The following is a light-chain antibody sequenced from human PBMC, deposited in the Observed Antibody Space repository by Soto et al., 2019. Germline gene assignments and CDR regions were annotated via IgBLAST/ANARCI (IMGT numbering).Light chain of an antibody. J-gene: IGLJ2*01. CDR1: SSDVGGYNY. CDR2: DVS. V-gene: IGLV2-14*01. CDR3: SSYTSNSHVV. Sequence: QSALTQPASVSGSPGQSITISCTGTSSDVGGYNYVSWYQQQPGKAPKLMIYDVSNRPSGVSNRFSGSKSGNTASLTISELQAEAESDYYCSSYTSNSHVVFGGGTKLTVL.